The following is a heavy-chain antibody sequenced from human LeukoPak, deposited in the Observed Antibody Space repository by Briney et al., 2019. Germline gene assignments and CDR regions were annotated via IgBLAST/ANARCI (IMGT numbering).Heavy chain of an antibody. CDR2: IWYDGSNK. Sequence: GGSLRLSCAASGFTFSSYGMHWVRQAPGKGLEWVAVIWYDGSNKYYADSVKGRFTISRDNSKNTLYLQMNSLRAENTAVYYCATLEGDSKNYWGQGTLATVSS. V-gene: IGHV3-33*01. CDR3: ATLEGDSKNY. D-gene: IGHD3-16*01. CDR1: GFTFSSYG. J-gene: IGHJ4*02.